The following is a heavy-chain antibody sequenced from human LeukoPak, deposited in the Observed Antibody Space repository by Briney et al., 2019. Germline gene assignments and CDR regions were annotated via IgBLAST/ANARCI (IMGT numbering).Heavy chain of an antibody. J-gene: IGHJ4*02. CDR1: GFTFSSYS. CDR2: ISSSSSYI. D-gene: IGHD3-22*01. V-gene: IGHV3-21*01. Sequence: PGGSLRLSCAASGFTFSSYSMNWVRQAPGKGLEWVSSISSSSSYIYYADSVKGRFTISRDNAKNSLYLQMNSLRAEDTAVYYCAGGLYDSSGYYYLFDYWGQGTLVTVSS. CDR3: AGGLYDSSGYYYLFDY.